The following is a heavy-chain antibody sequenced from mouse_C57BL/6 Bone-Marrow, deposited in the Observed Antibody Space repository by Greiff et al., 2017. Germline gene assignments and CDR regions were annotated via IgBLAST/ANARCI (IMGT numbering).Heavy chain of an antibody. CDR1: GFSLTSYG. Sequence: QVQLQQSGPGLVAPSQCLSITCTVSGFSLTSYGVSWVRQPPGKGLEWLGVIWGDGSTNYYSAPISRLSIIKDNSKSQVFLKLNSLQTDDTATYYCAKPYDGYYEGIAYWGQGTLVTVSA. D-gene: IGHD2-3*01. V-gene: IGHV2-3*01. CDR3: AKPYDGYYEGIAY. J-gene: IGHJ3*01. CDR2: IWGDGST.